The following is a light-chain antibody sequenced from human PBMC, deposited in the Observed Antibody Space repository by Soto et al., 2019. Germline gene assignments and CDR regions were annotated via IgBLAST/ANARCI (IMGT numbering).Light chain of an antibody. CDR3: QQYNSYSWT. CDR1: QNINKW. Sequence: MTQSPSSVSASVGDRVTIPCRASQNINKWLAWYRQIAGKAPTLLVFDASTLEGRVPLRFGGRGFGADFTLTISTLQPEDFGTYYCQQYNSYSWTLGQGTKVDIK. CDR2: DAS. J-gene: IGKJ1*01. V-gene: IGKV1-5*01.